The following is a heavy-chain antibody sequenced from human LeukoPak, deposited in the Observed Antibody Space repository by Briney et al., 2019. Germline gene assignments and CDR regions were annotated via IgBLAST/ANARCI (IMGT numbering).Heavy chain of an antibody. Sequence: SETLSLTCAVYGGSFIGYYWSWIRQPPGKGLEWIGEINHSGSTNYNPSLKSRVTISVDTSKNQLSLKLSSVTAADTAVYYCARGLYYDSSGPWGQGTLVTVSS. CDR1: GGSFIGYY. D-gene: IGHD3-22*01. CDR3: ARGLYYDSSGP. V-gene: IGHV4-34*01. J-gene: IGHJ4*02. CDR2: INHSGST.